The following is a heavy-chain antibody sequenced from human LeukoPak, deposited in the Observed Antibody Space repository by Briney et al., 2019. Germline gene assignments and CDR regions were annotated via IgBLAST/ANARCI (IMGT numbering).Heavy chain of an antibody. CDR2: IYYSGST. V-gene: IGHV4-61*01. Sequence: SETLSLTCTVSGGSISSGYYWSWIRQPPGKGLEWIGYIYYSGSTDYNPSLKSRVTISVDTSKNQLSLKLSSVTAADTAVYYCARGRAARGGNNWFDPWGQGTLVTVSS. CDR1: GGSISSGYY. J-gene: IGHJ5*02. CDR3: ARGRAARGGNNWFDP. D-gene: IGHD6-6*01.